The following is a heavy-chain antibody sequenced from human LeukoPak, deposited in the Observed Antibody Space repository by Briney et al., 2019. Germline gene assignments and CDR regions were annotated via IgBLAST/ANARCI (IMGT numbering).Heavy chain of an antibody. V-gene: IGHV4-34*01. CDR2: IHHDGRI. CDR3: ARSHDHLWGNYPDY. J-gene: IGHJ4*02. CDR1: GGSFSGYY. D-gene: IGHD3-16*02. Sequence: SETLSLTCAVYGGSFSGYYWSWIRQPPGKGLEWIGEIHHDGRINYNPSLKSRVTLSVDKSKNQFSLRLNSVTAADTAMYYCARSHDHLWGNYPDYWGQGTLVTVSS.